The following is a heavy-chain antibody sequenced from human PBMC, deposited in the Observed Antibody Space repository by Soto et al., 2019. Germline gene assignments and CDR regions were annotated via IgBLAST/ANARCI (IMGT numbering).Heavy chain of an antibody. CDR3: ARDLEYSSSAGWFDP. D-gene: IGHD6-6*01. CDR1: GFTFSSYG. V-gene: IGHV3-33*01. CDR2: IWYDGSNT. J-gene: IGHJ5*02. Sequence: GGSLRLSCAASGFTFSSYGMHWVRQAPGKGLEWVAVIWYDGSNTYYADSVKGRFTISRDNSKNTLYLQMNSLRADDPAVYYCARDLEYSSSAGWFDPWGQGTLVTVSS.